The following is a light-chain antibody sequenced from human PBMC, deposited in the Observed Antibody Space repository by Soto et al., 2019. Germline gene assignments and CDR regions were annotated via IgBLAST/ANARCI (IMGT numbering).Light chain of an antibody. CDR2: KAS. J-gene: IGKJ1*01. V-gene: IGKV1-5*03. CDR3: QQYNSYSPT. Sequence: IQMTQSPSTLSASVGDRFTITYRAIQSISTWLAWYQQETGKAPELLIHKASSLRSGVPSRFSGSGSGRDFTLTISSLHPDDFATYYCQQYNSYSPTFGQGTKVDIK. CDR1: QSISTW.